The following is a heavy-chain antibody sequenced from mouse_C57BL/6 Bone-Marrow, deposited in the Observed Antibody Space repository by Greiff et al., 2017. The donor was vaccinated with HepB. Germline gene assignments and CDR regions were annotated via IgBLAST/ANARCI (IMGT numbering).Heavy chain of an antibody. CDR3: AKSYYCGRNTCHTDY. CDR2: ISSGGSYT. Sequence: DVLLVESGGDLAQPRGSLKLSCAASGFTFSSYGTSWVRQTPDKRLEWVATISSGGSYTYYQDSVNGRFTISRDNAKNTLYLQMSSLKSEDTAMYYYAKSYYCGRNTCHTDYWGEGTTLTDSS. V-gene: IGHV5-6*01. J-gene: IGHJ2*01. CDR1: GFTFSSYG. D-gene: IGHD1-1*01.